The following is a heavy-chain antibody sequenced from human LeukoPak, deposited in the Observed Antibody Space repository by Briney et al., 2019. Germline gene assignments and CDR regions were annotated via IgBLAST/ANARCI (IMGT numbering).Heavy chain of an antibody. CDR3: ARDTIYYDSSGYYFNWSDP. CDR2: MIPILGIA. J-gene: IGHJ5*02. CDR1: GGTFSSYT. Sequence: GASVKVSCKASGGTFSSYTISWVRQAPGQGLEWMGRMIPILGIANYAQKFQGRVTITPDKSTSTAYMELSRLRSEDTAVYYCARDTIYYDSSGYYFNWSDPWGQGTLVTASS. D-gene: IGHD3-22*01. V-gene: IGHV1-69*04.